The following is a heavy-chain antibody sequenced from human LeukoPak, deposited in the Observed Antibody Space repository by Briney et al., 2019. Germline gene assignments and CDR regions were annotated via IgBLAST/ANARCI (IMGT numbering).Heavy chain of an antibody. CDR1: GFTFSSYA. Sequence: RTGGSLRLSCAASGFTFSSYAMSWVRQAPGKGLEWVSAISGSGGSTYYADSVKGRFTISRDNSKNTLYLQMNSLRAEDTAVYYCAKSDYSNYVRSYFDYWGQGTLVTVSS. D-gene: IGHD4-11*01. J-gene: IGHJ4*02. CDR2: ISGSGGST. CDR3: AKSDYSNYVRSYFDY. V-gene: IGHV3-23*01.